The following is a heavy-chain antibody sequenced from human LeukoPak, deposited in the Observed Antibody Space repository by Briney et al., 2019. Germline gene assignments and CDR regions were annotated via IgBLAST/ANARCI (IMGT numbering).Heavy chain of an antibody. Sequence: QPGGSLRLSCAASGFTFSSYAMSWVRQAPGKGLEWVSAISGSGGGTYYADSVKGRFTISRDNSKNTLYLQMNSLRAEDTAVYYCAKLDLGYCSSTSWCTFDIWGQGTMVTVSS. D-gene: IGHD2-2*02. CDR2: ISGSGGGT. V-gene: IGHV3-23*01. CDR1: GFTFSSYA. J-gene: IGHJ3*02. CDR3: AKLDLGYCSSTSWCTFDI.